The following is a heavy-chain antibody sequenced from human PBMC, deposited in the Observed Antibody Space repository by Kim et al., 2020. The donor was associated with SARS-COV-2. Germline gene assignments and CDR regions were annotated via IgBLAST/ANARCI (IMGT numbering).Heavy chain of an antibody. J-gene: IGHJ5*02. CDR3: AKDTGYSYANWFDP. Sequence: ASTGKGRLTITRDNSKNALYLQMNSLRAEDTAVYYCAKDTGYSYANWFDPWGQGTLVTVSS. V-gene: IGHV3-23*01. D-gene: IGHD5-18*01.